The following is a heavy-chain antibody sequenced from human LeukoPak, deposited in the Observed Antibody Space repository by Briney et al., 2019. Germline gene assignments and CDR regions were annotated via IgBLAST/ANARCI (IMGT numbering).Heavy chain of an antibody. CDR3: AREAAARHDAFDI. J-gene: IGHJ3*02. Sequence: GGSLRLSCAASGFTFSSYSMNWARQAPGKGLEWVSSISSSSSYIYYADSVKGRFTISRDNAKNSLYLQMNSLRAEDTAVYYCAREAAARHDAFDIWGQGTMVTVSS. CDR1: GFTFSSYS. CDR2: ISSSSSYI. V-gene: IGHV3-21*01. D-gene: IGHD6-13*01.